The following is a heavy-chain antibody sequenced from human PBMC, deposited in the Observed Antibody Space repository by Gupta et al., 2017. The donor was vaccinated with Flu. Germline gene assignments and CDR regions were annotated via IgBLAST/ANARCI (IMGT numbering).Heavy chain of an antibody. CDR1: GYIFTSHY. Sequence: QVPLVQSGAEVRTPVASVKASCKASGYIFTSHYIHWVRRAPGQGPEWMGVVNPGPGSAVYAQKFQGRITMTSDTSTSTVYMEVNSLRSEDTAIYFCARDIARGGDSWGQGTLVTVSS. CDR2: VNPGPGSA. V-gene: IGHV1-46*01. D-gene: IGHD3-10*01. CDR3: ARDIARGGDS. J-gene: IGHJ4*02.